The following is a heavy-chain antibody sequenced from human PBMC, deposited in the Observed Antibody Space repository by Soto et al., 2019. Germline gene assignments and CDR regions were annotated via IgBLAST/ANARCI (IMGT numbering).Heavy chain of an antibody. D-gene: IGHD4-17*01. Sequence: QVQLQGSGPGLVKPSETLSLTCTVSGGSISSYYWSWIRQPPGKGLEWIGYIYYSGSTNYNPSLKSRVTISVDTSKNQFSLKLSSVTAADTAVYYCARPDYGDYEGAFDIWGQGTMVTVSS. CDR2: IYYSGST. CDR1: GGSISSYY. V-gene: IGHV4-59*01. CDR3: ARPDYGDYEGAFDI. J-gene: IGHJ3*02.